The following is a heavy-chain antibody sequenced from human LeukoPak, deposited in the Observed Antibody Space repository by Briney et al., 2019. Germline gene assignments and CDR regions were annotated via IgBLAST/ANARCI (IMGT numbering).Heavy chain of an antibody. CDR3: ARGGGYSYGHFDY. V-gene: IGHV3-23*01. CDR1: GFTFSSYA. CDR2: ISGSGGST. J-gene: IGHJ4*02. D-gene: IGHD5-18*01. Sequence: PGGSLRLSYAASGFTFSSYAMSWVRQAPGKGLEWVSAISGSGGSTYYADSVKGRFTISRDNSKNTLYLQMNSLRAEDTAVYYCARGGGYSYGHFDYWGQGTLVTVSS.